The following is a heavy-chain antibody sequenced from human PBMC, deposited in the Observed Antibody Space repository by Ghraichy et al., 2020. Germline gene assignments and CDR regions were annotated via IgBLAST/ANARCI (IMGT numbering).Heavy chain of an antibody. V-gene: IGHV6-1*01. CDR1: GDSVSRKKTN. CDR2: TYYRSKWVT. CDR3: PGDTLCGGECNAAFDI. J-gene: IGHJ3*02. Sequence: SQTLSLTCDVSGDSVSRKKTNWNWVRQSPSRGLEWLGRTYYRSKWVTDYAQSVKGRIAIKADTSKNQLSLELKSLTPDDPAVYFCPGDTLCGGECNAAFDIWGQGTKVNVSS. D-gene: IGHD2-21*01.